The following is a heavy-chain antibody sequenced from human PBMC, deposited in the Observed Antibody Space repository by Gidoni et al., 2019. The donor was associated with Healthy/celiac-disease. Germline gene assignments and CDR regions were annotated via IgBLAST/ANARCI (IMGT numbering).Heavy chain of an antibody. J-gene: IGHJ4*02. V-gene: IGHV3-20*04. Sequence: EVQLVESGGGVVRPGGSLRLSCAASGCTFDDYGMSWVRQAPGKGLGLVSGINWDGGSTGYADSVKGRFTISRDNAKNSLYLQMNSLRAEDTALCYCARGVVAAQADYWGQGTLVTVSS. D-gene: IGHD2-15*01. CDR2: INWDGGST. CDR3: ARGVVAAQADY. CDR1: GCTFDDYG.